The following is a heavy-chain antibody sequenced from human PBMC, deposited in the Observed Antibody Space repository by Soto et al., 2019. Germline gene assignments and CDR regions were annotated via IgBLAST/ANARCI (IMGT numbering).Heavy chain of an antibody. CDR2: ISGSGYNT. CDR1: GFTFSSYA. V-gene: IGHV3-23*01. Sequence: GGSLRLSCAASGFTFSSYAMSWVRQAPGKGLEWVSSISGSGYNTYYADSVKGRFTISRDNSRNTLYLQMNSLRADDTALYYCAKDIGGYYRPFDSWGQGTLVTVSS. D-gene: IGHD3-22*01. CDR3: AKDIGGYYRPFDS. J-gene: IGHJ4*02.